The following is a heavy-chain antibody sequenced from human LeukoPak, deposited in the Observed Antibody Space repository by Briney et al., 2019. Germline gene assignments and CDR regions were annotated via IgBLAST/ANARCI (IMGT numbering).Heavy chain of an antibody. V-gene: IGHV3-30*04. CDR1: GFTFNIYA. Sequence: GGSLRLSCAASGFTFNIYAMHWVRQAPGKGLEWVAVISYDESDKYYADSVKGRFTISRDNSKNTLYLQMNSLKTEDTAVYYCTRDIWLGNDYWGQGTLVTVSS. CDR3: TRDIWLGNDY. CDR2: ISYDESDK. J-gene: IGHJ4*02. D-gene: IGHD5-24*01.